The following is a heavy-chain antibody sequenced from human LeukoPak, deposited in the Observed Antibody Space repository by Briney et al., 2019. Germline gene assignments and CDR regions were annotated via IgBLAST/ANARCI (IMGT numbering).Heavy chain of an antibody. V-gene: IGHV3-74*01. CDR2: INSDGSST. J-gene: IGHJ4*02. D-gene: IGHD3-3*01. Sequence: PGVSLRLSCAASGFTFSSYWMHWVRQAPGKGLVWVSRINSDGSSTSYADSVKGRFTISRDNAKNTLYLQMNSLRAEDTAVYYCAKEDDFWSGYKPSYFDYWGQGTLVTVSS. CDR3: AKEDDFWSGYKPSYFDY. CDR1: GFTFSSYW.